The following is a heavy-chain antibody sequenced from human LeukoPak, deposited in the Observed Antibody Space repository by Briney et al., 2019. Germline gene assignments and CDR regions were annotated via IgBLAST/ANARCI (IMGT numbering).Heavy chain of an antibody. Sequence: SSETLSLTCSVSGYSFTSGHYWGWIRQPPGKGLEWIANIYHTGSTHYNPSLKSRVTISVDTSKNQFSLKLNSVTAADTAVYYCARYCTSTTCILRGFDYWGQGTLVTVSS. J-gene: IGHJ4*02. CDR1: GYSFTSGHY. D-gene: IGHD2-2*01. V-gene: IGHV4-38-2*01. CDR2: IYHTGST. CDR3: ARYCTSTTCILRGFDY.